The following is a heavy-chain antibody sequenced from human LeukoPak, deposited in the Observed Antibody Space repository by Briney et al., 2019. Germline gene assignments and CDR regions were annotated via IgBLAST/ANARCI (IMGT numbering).Heavy chain of an antibody. CDR1: GPSISRHY. J-gene: IGHJ5*01. CDR2: IYYSGST. D-gene: IGHD3-3*01. CDR3: ARAIVADLWSGTKFES. Sequence: SETLSLTCSVSGPSISRHYGRWIRQPPGKGMEWIGYIYYSGSTKYNPSLRSRVTISVDTSTNQFYLNLSSVPAADTAVYSCARAIVADLWSGTKFESWGQGTLVIVSS. V-gene: IGHV4-59*11.